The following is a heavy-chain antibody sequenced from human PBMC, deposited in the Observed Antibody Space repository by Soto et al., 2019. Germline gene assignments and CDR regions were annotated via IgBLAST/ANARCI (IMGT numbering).Heavy chain of an antibody. CDR2: ISASGGSA. CDR3: ASSSALWHGMDA. D-gene: IGHD6-6*01. V-gene: IGHV3-23*01. J-gene: IGHJ6*02. CDR1: GFRFSSYA. Sequence: GGSLRLSCAAPGFRFSSYAMSWVRQAPGQGPEWLSVISASGGSAYYADSVRGRFTISRDNSKNTLYLQMKSLGAEDTAVYDCASSSALWHGMDAWGQGTRVTVSS.